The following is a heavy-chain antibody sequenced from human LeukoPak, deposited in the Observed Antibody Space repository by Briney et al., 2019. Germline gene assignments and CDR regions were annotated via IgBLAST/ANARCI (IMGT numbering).Heavy chain of an antibody. CDR3: ARERVYYYDSSGSPGDY. Sequence: ASVKVSCKASGYTFTGYYMHWVRQAPGQGLEWMGWINPNSGGTNYAQKLQGRVTMTTDTSTSTAYMELRSLRSDDTAVYYCARERVYYYDSSGSPGDYWGQGTLVTVSS. V-gene: IGHV1-2*02. CDR2: INPNSGGT. D-gene: IGHD3-22*01. CDR1: GYTFTGYY. J-gene: IGHJ4*02.